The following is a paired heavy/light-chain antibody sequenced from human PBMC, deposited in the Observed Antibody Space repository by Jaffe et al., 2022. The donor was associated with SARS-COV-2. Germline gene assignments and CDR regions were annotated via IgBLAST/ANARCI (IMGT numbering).Light chain of an antibody. CDR1: SSDVGGYNY. V-gene: IGLV2-14*01. CDR2: EVS. Sequence: QSALTQPASVSGSPGQSITISCTGTSSDVGGYNYVSWYQQHPGKAPKLMIYEVSNRPSGVPDRFSGSKSGNTASLTISGLQAEDEADYYCSSYTSSSTLWVFGGGTKLTVL. J-gene: IGLJ3*02. CDR3: SSYTSSSTLWV.
Heavy chain of an antibody. J-gene: IGHJ3*02. D-gene: IGHD1-26*01. CDR2: ISGSGGST. V-gene: IGHV3-23*01. CDR3: AKTYSSGSYSGLSRPGSAFDI. CDR1: GFTFSSYA. Sequence: EVQLLESGGGLVQPGGSLRLSCAASGFTFSSYAMSWVRQAPGKGLEWVSAISGSGGSTYYADSVKGRFTISRDNSKNTLYLQMNSLRAEDTAVYYCAKTYSSGSYSGLSRPGSAFDIWGQGTMVTVSS.